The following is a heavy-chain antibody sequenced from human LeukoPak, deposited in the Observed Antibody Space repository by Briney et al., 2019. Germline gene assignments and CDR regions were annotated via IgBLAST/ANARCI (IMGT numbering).Heavy chain of an antibody. Sequence: GGSLRLSCAASGXTFSSYEMNWVRQAPGKGLEWVSYISGSGSTIYYGDSVKGRFTISRDNAKNSLYLQMNSLRAEDTAVYFCARDELRTGAFDIWGQGTMVTVSS. J-gene: IGHJ3*02. D-gene: IGHD1-7*01. V-gene: IGHV3-48*03. CDR2: ISGSGSTI. CDR3: ARDELRTGAFDI. CDR1: GXTFSSYE.